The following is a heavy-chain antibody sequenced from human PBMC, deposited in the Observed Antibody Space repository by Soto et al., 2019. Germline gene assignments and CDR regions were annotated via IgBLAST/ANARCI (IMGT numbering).Heavy chain of an antibody. V-gene: IGHV4-59*01. CDR1: GDSIRSYY. CDR2: VFHTGNT. J-gene: IGHJ4*02. D-gene: IGHD1-20*01. Sequence: PSETLSLTCNVSGDSIRSYYWTWIRQPPGKGLQWIGYVFHTGNTNYNPSLKSRVTISEDDSKNQVSLRLTSVTAADKAVYFCAREQYNWKIWGQGTLVTVYS. CDR3: AREQYNWKI.